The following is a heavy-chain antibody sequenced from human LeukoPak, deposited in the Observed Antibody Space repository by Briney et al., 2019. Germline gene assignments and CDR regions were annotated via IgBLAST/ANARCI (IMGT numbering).Heavy chain of an antibody. V-gene: IGHV4-30-2*01. D-gene: IGHD3-3*01. CDR3: ARGIFGVVPGRGAFDI. CDR2: IYHSGST. CDR1: GVSISSGGYS. J-gene: IGHJ3*02. Sequence: SETLSLTCAVSGVSISSGGYSWSWIRQPPGKGLEWIGYIYHSGSTYYNPSLKSRVTISVDRSKNQFSLKLSSVTAADTAVYYCARGIFGVVPGRGAFDIWGQGTMVTASS.